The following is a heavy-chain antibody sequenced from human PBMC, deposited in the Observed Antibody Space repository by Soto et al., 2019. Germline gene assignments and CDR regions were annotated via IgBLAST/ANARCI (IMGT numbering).Heavy chain of an antibody. Sequence: QVQLVESGGGVVQPGRSLRLSCAASGFTFSSYGMHWVRQAPGKGLEWVAVISYDGSNKYYADSVKGRFTISRDNSKNTLYLQMNSLRAEDTAVYYCAKGPGDPFSYYYGMDVWGQGTTVTVSS. CDR2: ISYDGSNK. CDR3: AKGPGDPFSYYYGMDV. CDR1: GFTFSSYG. D-gene: IGHD2-21*01. J-gene: IGHJ6*02. V-gene: IGHV3-30*18.